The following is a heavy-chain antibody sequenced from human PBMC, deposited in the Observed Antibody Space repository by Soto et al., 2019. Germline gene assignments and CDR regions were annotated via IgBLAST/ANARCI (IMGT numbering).Heavy chain of an antibody. J-gene: IGHJ4*02. V-gene: IGHV3-23*01. D-gene: IGHD6-13*01. CDR1: GFTFSSCV. CDR2: ITDSGTGT. CDR3: AKGLINGRWYAED. Sequence: EVHLLESGGGLVHPGESLRLSCGASGFTFSSCVMTWVRPAPGKGLEWVSCITDSGTGTYYADSVKGRFTISIDNSKNTMYLQMNNLRAEDTGVYYCAKGLINGRWYAEDWGQGTLVTVSS.